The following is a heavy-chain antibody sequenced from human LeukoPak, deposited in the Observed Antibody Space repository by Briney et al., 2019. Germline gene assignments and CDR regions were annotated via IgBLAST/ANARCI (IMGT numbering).Heavy chain of an antibody. CDR1: GFTFTSSA. D-gene: IGHD4-17*01. Sequence: ASVKVSCKASGFTFTSSAMRWVRQARGQRLEWIGWIVVGSGNTNYAQKSQERVTITRDMSTSTAYMELSSLRSEDTAVYYCAAEGNDYGDYYFDYWGQGTLVTVSS. CDR2: IVVGSGNT. J-gene: IGHJ4*02. CDR3: AAEGNDYGDYYFDY. V-gene: IGHV1-58*02.